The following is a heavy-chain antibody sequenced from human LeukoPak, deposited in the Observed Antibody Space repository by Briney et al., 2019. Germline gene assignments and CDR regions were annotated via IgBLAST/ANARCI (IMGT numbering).Heavy chain of an antibody. CDR2: IYYSGST. CDR3: ARLTKGESGSYLNYYYYYMDV. CDR1: GGSISSYY. Sequence: SETLSLTCTVSGGSISSYYWSWIRQPPGKGLEWIGYIYYSGSTNYNPSLKSRVTISVDTSKNQFSLMLSSVTAADTAVYYCARLTKGESGSYLNYYYYYMDVWGKGTTVTISS. J-gene: IGHJ6*03. D-gene: IGHD3-10*01. V-gene: IGHV4-59*12.